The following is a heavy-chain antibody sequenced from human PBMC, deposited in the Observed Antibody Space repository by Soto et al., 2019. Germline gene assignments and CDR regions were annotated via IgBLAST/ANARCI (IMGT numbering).Heavy chain of an antibody. V-gene: IGHV1-18*01. D-gene: IGHD3-9*01. CDR2: ISGYNGNT. CDR1: GYTFSNYG. CDR3: ARDLLTGYYNN. J-gene: IGHJ4*02. Sequence: QVQLVKSGAEVKKPGGSVKISCKASGYTFSNYGISWVRQAPGQGLEWMGWISGYNGNTHYAQKLQGRVTMTTDTSTSTAYMELRSLRSDDTAVYYCARDLLTGYYNNWGQGSLVTVSS.